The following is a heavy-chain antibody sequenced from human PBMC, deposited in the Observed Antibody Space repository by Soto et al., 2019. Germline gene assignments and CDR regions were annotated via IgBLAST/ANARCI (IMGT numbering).Heavy chain of an antibody. Sequence: QVQLVESGGGVVQPGRSLRLSCAASGFTFSNYGMHWVRQAPGKGLEWVTVISYHGRDKYYAESEKGRFTISRDNSKNTLYLQMDSLRAEDTAVYYCEKDHLPPTVTTVGYWGQGTLVTVSS. V-gene: IGHV3-30*18. D-gene: IGHD4-17*01. CDR2: ISYHGRDK. CDR3: EKDHLPPTVTTVGY. J-gene: IGHJ4*02. CDR1: GFTFSNYG.